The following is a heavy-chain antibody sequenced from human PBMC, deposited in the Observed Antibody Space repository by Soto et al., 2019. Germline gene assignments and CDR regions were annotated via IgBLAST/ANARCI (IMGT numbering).Heavy chain of an antibody. D-gene: IGHD2-21*01. V-gene: IGHV1-69*02. J-gene: IGHJ4*02. CDR2: FIPILDMA. CDR3: AITYCRDNSCPRDFDF. CDR1: GGTFNTYT. Sequence: QVQVVQSGAEVKKPESSVKVSCKPSGGTFNTYTVNWVRLAPGHGLEWMGRFIPILDMANYAQKFQDRVTIPADSSTFTAYMELNSLTSDDTAVYYCAITYCRDNSCPRDFDFWGPGTRVTVSS.